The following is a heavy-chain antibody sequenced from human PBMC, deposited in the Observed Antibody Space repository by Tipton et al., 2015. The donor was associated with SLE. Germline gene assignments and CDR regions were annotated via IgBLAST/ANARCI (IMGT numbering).Heavy chain of an antibody. V-gene: IGHV4-59*01. Sequence: TLSLTCTVSGGSISSYYWSWIRQPPGKGLEWIGYIYYSGSTNYNPSLKSRVTIPVDTSKNQFSLKLSSVTAADTAVYYCARDGDTATLDYWGQGTLVTVSS. J-gene: IGHJ4*02. D-gene: IGHD5-18*01. CDR1: GGSISSYY. CDR3: ARDGDTATLDY. CDR2: IYYSGST.